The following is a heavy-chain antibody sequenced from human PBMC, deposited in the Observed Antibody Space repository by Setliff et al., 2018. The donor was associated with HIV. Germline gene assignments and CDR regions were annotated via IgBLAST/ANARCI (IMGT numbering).Heavy chain of an antibody. V-gene: IGHV4-59*01. CDR1: GGSISRYY. J-gene: IGHJ4*02. D-gene: IGHD1-26*01. CDR3: ARLPLRSGSPIDY. CDR2: IYYSGST. Sequence: PSETLSLTCTVSGGSISRYYWSWIRQPPGKGLEWIGYIYYSGSTNYNPSLKSRVTISVDTSKNQFSLRLSSVTAADTAVYYCARLPLRSGSPIDYWGQGTLVTVSS.